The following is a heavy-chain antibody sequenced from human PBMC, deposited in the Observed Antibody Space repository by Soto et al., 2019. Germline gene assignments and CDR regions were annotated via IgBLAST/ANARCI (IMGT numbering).Heavy chain of an antibody. CDR3: ATDRVGAISFDY. V-gene: IGHV3-53*05. Sequence: GGSLRLSCAASGFSVAVKYMSWVRQAPGKGLEWVSVIFSGGSTYYADSVKGRVTMTEDTSTDTAYMELSSLRSEDTAVYYCATDRVGAISFDYWGQGTLVTVSS. D-gene: IGHD1-26*01. CDR1: GFSVAVKY. J-gene: IGHJ4*02. CDR2: IFSGGST.